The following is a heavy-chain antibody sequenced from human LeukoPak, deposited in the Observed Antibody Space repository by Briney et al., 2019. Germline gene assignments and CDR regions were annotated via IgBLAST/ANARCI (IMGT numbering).Heavy chain of an antibody. Sequence: SETLSLTCTVSGGSISSYYWSWIRQPPGKGLEWIGYIYYSGSTNYNPSLKSRVTISVDTPKNQFSLKLSSVTAADTAVYYCARQLYSSGWSFDYWGQGTLVTVSS. V-gene: IGHV4-59*01. J-gene: IGHJ4*02. D-gene: IGHD6-19*01. CDR3: ARQLYSSGWSFDY. CDR1: GGSISSYY. CDR2: IYYSGST.